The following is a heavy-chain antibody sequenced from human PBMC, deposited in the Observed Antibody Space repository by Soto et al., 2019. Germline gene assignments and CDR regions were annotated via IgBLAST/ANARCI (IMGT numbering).Heavy chain of an antibody. D-gene: IGHD2-21*02. CDR1: GYTISSYG. J-gene: IGHJ6*02. Sequence: QVQLVQSGAEVKKPGASVKVSCKASGYTISSYGLSCVRQAPGQGLEWMGWIAHNGNTKYARKFQGRFTLTIDTSTVAADMELRSLRSDDTAVYYCARDSGGDFRYGMDVWGQGTPVTVSS. CDR3: ARDSGGDFRYGMDV. V-gene: IGHV1-18*01. CDR2: IAHNGNT.